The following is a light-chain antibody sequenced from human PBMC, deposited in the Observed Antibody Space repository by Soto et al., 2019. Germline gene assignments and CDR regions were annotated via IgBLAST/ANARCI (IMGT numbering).Light chain of an antibody. CDR1: QSISSY. J-gene: IGKJ4*01. Sequence: DIQITQSPSSLSTYVGDRVTITCRASQSISSYLNWYQQKPGKAPKLLIYAASSLQSGVPSRFRGSGSGTDFTLTISSLQPEDFATYYCQQSYSTPITFGGGTKVDIK. V-gene: IGKV1-39*01. CDR2: AAS. CDR3: QQSYSTPIT.